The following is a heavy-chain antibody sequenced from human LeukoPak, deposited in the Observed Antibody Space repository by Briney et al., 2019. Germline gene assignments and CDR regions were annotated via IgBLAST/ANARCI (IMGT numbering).Heavy chain of an antibody. CDR1: GSTFSNFW. CDR3: TRHWGSGHPADY. Sequence: KAGEPLQTSSQGPGSTFSNFWIGGARQLPGKSLEWMGIIYPGDSDTSYSTPFQGQVTISPHKSISPAYLQWSSLKASDTAMYYCTRHWGSGHPADYWGQGTLVTVSS. D-gene: IGHD3-10*01. CDR2: IYPGDSDT. V-gene: IGHV5-51*01. J-gene: IGHJ4*02.